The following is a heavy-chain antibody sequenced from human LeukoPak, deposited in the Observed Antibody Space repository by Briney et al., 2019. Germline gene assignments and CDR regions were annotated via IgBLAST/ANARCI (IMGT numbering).Heavy chain of an antibody. J-gene: IGHJ4*02. CDR2: INHSGST. V-gene: IGHV4-34*01. CDR3: ARGSSDDSGDGYKLKYFDY. Sequence: PSETLSLTCAVYGGSFSGYYWSWIRQPPGKGLEWIGEINHSGSTNYNPSLKSRVTISVDTSKNQSSLKLSSVTAADTAVYYCARGSSDDSGDGYKLKYFDYWGQGTLVTVSS. D-gene: IGHD5-12*01. CDR1: GGSFSGYY.